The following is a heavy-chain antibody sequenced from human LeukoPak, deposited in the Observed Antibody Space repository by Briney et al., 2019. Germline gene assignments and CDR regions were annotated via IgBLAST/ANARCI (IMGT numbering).Heavy chain of an antibody. Sequence: PETLSLTCAVYGGSFSSYYWSWIRQPPGKGLEWIGEISHSGSTNYNPSLKSRVTLSVDTSKNQFSLKLSSVTAADTAVYYCARDPYSNYFDYWGQGTLVTVSS. J-gene: IGHJ4*02. V-gene: IGHV4-34*01. CDR2: ISHSGST. D-gene: IGHD5-18*01. CDR3: ARDPYSNYFDY. CDR1: GGSFSSYY.